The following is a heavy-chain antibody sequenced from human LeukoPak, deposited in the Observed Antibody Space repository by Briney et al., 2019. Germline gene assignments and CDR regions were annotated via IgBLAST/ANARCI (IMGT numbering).Heavy chain of an antibody. CDR2: MSGSGGST. Sequence: PGGSLRLSCAASGFTVSSNYMSWVRQAPGKGLEWVSGMSGSGGSTYYADSVKGRFTISRDNSKNTLYLQMNSLRAEDTAVYYCAKDLQLVLWENWFDPWGQGTLVTVSS. CDR3: AKDLQLVLWENWFDP. D-gene: IGHD6-13*01. CDR1: GFTVSSNY. V-gene: IGHV3-23*01. J-gene: IGHJ5*02.